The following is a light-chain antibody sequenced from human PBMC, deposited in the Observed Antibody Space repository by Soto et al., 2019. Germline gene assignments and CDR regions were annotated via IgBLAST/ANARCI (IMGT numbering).Light chain of an antibody. V-gene: IGLV1-40*01. J-gene: IGLJ1*01. Sequence: QSVLTQPPSVSGAPGQRVTISCTGSSSNIGAGYDVHWYQQLPGTAPNILIYGNSNRPSGVPDRFSGSKSGTSASLAITGLQAEDEADYYCQSYDSSLSGYVFGTGTKLTVL. CDR2: GNS. CDR1: SSNIGAGYD. CDR3: QSYDSSLSGYV.